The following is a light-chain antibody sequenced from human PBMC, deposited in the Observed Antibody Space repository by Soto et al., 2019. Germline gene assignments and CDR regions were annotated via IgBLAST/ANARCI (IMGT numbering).Light chain of an antibody. CDR2: AAS. Sequence: DIQMTQSPSSLSASVGDRVTITCRASQSISSYLNWYQQKPGKAPKLLIYAASSLQSGVPSRFSGSGSGTDFTLTISSPQPEDFATYYCQQSYNTPPVTFGPGTKVDIK. J-gene: IGKJ3*01. CDR1: QSISSY. V-gene: IGKV1-39*01. CDR3: QQSYNTPPVT.